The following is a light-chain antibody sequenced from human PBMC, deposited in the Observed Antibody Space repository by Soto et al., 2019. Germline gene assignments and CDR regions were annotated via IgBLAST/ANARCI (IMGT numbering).Light chain of an antibody. CDR1: SSDVGGFDH. J-gene: IGLJ1*01. CDR2: DVS. Sequence: QSVLTQPASVSGSRGQSITISCTGASSDVGGFDHVSWYQQHPGKVPRLLIYDVSSRPSGVSDRFSGSKSGNTASLTISGLQAEDEADYYCNSFTTTNTYVFGTGTKVTVL. V-gene: IGLV2-14*03. CDR3: NSFTTTNTYV.